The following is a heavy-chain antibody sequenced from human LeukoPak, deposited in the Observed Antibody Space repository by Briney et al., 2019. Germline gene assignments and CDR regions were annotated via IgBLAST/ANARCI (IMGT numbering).Heavy chain of an antibody. V-gene: IGHV1-8*03. Sequence: GASVKVSCQASGYTFTSYDINWVRQATGQELEWMGWMNPNSGSTGYAQEFQGRVTITRNTSISTAYMELSGLRSEDTAVYYCARGRSTGYPYYFEYWGQGTLVTVSS. J-gene: IGHJ4*02. D-gene: IGHD5-12*01. CDR2: MNPNSGST. CDR3: ARGRSTGYPYYFEY. CDR1: GYTFTSYD.